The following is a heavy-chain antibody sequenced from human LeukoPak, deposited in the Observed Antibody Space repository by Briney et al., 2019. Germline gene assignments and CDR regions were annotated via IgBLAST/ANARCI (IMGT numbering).Heavy chain of an antibody. D-gene: IGHD5-12*01. CDR1: GGTSSSHA. CDR3: ARGDSGYDYGFDN. V-gene: IGHV1-69*05. Sequence: SVKVSCKASGGTSSSHAISWVRQAPGQGLEWVGGIIPIFGTTDYAQKFQGRVTITTDESTSTGYMELRSLRSDDTAVYYCARGDSGYDYGFDNWGQGTLVTVSS. J-gene: IGHJ4*02. CDR2: IIPIFGTT.